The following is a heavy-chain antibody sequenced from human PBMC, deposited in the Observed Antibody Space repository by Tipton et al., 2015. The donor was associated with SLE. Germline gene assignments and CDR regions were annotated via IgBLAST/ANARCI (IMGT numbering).Heavy chain of an antibody. J-gene: IGHJ4*02. CDR2: IYYSGST. Sequence: TLSLTCTVSGGSISSYYWTWIRQPPGKGLEWIGYIYYSGSTNYNPSLKSRVTISVDTSKNQFSLKLSSVTAADTAVYYCASLGYSGYEASPFDYFDYWGQGTLVTVSP. D-gene: IGHD5-12*01. CDR1: GGSISSYY. CDR3: ASLGYSGYEASPFDYFDY. V-gene: IGHV4-59*01.